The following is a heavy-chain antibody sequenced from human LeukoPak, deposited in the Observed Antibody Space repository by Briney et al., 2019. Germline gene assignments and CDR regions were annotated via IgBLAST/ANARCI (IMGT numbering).Heavy chain of an antibody. CDR2: IYYSGST. V-gene: IGHV4-59*12. D-gene: IGHD1-20*01. CDR1: GGSISSYY. J-gene: IGHJ4*02. Sequence: SETLSLTCTVSGGSISSYYWSWIRQPPGKGLEWIGYIYYSGSTNYSPSLKSRITISLDTSKNQFSLKVSSVTAADTAVYYCATYNWNVAPDHWGQGTLVTVSS. CDR3: ATYNWNVAPDH.